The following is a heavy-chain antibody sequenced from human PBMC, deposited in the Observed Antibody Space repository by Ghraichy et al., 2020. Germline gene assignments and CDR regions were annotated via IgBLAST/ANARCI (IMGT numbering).Heavy chain of an antibody. J-gene: IGHJ4*02. CDR2: VSGSGDST. V-gene: IGHV3-23*01. Sequence: GGSLRLSCAASGLTFTTYAMCWLLQAPRQGLEWVSAVSGSGDSTYYADSVKGRFTISRDNSKNTLYLQMNSLRAEDTAVYYCAPPLGVEGYFDYGGQGTLVTVSS. CDR1: GLTFTTYA. D-gene: IGHD2-21*01. CDR3: APPLGVEGYFDY.